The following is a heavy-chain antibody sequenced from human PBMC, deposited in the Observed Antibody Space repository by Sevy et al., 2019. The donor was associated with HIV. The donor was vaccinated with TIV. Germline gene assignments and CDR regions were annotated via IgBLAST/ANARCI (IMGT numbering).Heavy chain of an antibody. CDR3: ASQVGSGSYNFDY. Sequence: GGSLRLSCAASGFTFSSYSMNWVRQAPGKGLEWVSIIYSGGSTYYADSVKGRFTISRDNSKNTLYLQMNSLRAEDTAVYYCASQVGSGSYNFDYWGQGTLVTVSS. J-gene: IGHJ4*02. V-gene: IGHV3-53*01. CDR1: GFTFSSYS. CDR2: IYSGGST. D-gene: IGHD3-10*01.